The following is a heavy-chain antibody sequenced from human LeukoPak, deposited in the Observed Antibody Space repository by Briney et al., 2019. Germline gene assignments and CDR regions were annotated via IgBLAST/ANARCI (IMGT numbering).Heavy chain of an antibody. CDR3: ARPTYSSAWNGDY. J-gene: IGHJ4*02. CDR1: GYTFTAYY. Sequence: ASVKVSCKASGYTFTAYYMHWVRQAPGQGLEWMGRINPNSGGTNYAQNFQGRVTMTRDTSISTAYMELSSLRSDDTAVYYCARPTYSSAWNGDYWGQGTLSPSPQ. CDR2: INPNSGGT. V-gene: IGHV1-2*06. D-gene: IGHD6-19*01.